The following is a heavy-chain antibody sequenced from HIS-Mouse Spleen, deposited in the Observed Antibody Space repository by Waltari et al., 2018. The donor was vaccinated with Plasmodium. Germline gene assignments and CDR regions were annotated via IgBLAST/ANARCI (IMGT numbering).Heavy chain of an antibody. CDR3: AKGSFIGSGYDPWAFDI. CDR1: GFTFSGYG. V-gene: IGHV3-30*18. D-gene: IGHD5-12*01. CDR2: ISYDGSNK. J-gene: IGHJ3*02. Sequence: QVQLVESGGGVVQPGRSLRLSCAASGFTFSGYGMHWVRQAPGKGLEWVAVISYDGSNKYYADSVKGRFTISRDNSKNTLYLQMNSLRAEDTAVYYCAKGSFIGSGYDPWAFDIWGQGTMVTVSS.